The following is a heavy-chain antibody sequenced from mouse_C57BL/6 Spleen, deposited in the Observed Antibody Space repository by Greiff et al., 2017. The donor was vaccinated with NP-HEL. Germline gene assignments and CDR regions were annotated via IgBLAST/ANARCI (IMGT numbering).Heavy chain of an antibody. V-gene: IGHV3-6*01. J-gene: IGHJ2*01. CDR3: ARSGTTVAFDY. CDR1: GYSITSGYY. D-gene: IGHD1-1*01. Sequence: EVQRVESGPGLVKPSQSLSLTCSVTGYSITSGYYWNWIRQFPGNKLEWMGYISYDGSNNYNPSLKNRISITRDTSKNQFFLRLNSVTTEDTATDYCARSGTTVAFDYWGQGTTLTVSS. CDR2: ISYDGSN.